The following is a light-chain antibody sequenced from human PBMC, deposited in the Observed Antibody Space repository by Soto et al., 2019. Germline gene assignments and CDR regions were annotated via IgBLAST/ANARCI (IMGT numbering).Light chain of an antibody. Sequence: DIQMTQSPSSLSASVGDRVTITCRASQSISSYLNWYQQKPGKAPKLLIYAASSLQSGVPSRFSGSGSGTDFTLTISSLQPEDLAIYYCQQRYSTPYTFGQGTKLEIK. CDR3: QQRYSTPYT. V-gene: IGKV1-39*01. CDR2: AAS. CDR1: QSISSY. J-gene: IGKJ2*01.